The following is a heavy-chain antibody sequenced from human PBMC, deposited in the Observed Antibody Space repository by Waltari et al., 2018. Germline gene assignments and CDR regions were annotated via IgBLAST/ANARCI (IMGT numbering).Heavy chain of an antibody. Sequence: QVQLVQSGAEVKKPGSSVKVSCKASGGTFSSYAISWVRQAPGQGLEWMGGMSRIVGTANYGQKFEGRVTITADESTSTAYMELSSLRSEDTAVYYCARDASIGSIAARLSPPVCWGQGTLVTVSS. CDR1: GGTFSSYA. D-gene: IGHD6-6*01. J-gene: IGHJ4*02. CDR2: MSRIVGTA. V-gene: IGHV1-69*12. CDR3: ARDASIGSIAARLSPPVC.